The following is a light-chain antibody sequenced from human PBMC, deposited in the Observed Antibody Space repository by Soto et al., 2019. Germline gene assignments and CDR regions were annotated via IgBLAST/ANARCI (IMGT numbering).Light chain of an antibody. V-gene: IGLV1-40*01. CDR3: QSYDSSLSAYV. CDR1: SSNIGAGYD. CDR2: DNR. Sequence: QTVLTQPPSVSGAPGQSVAMSCTWSSSNIGAGYDVHWYQQLPGTAPKLLIYDNRNRPSGVPDRFSGSKSGTSASLAITGLQAEDEADYYCQSYDSSLSAYVFGTGTKVTVL. J-gene: IGLJ1*01.